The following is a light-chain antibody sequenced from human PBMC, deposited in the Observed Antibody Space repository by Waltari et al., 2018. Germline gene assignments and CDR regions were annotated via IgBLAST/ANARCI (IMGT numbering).Light chain of an antibody. J-gene: IGLJ3*02. V-gene: IGLV4-69*01. CDR3: QTGGHGTWV. Sequence: QLVLTQSPSASASLGASVKLTCTLSSGHSSNVIAWLQQQPEKGHRYLIKVNSDGSHTRGNEIPDRFSCSSSGAERYLTISSLQSEDEADYYCQTGGHGTWVFGGGTKLTVL. CDR2: VNSDGSH. CDR1: SGHSSNV.